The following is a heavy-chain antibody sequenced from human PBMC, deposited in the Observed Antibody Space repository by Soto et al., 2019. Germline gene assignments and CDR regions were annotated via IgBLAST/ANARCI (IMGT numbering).Heavy chain of an antibody. CDR1: GGSISSSSYY. D-gene: IGHD1-26*01. V-gene: IGHV4-39*01. CDR3: ARRSGSYYYYGMDV. CDR2: IYYSGST. Sequence: SETLSLTCTVSGGSISSSSYYWGWIRQPPGKGLEWIGSIYYSGSTYYNPSLKSRVTISVDTSKNQFSLKLSSVTAADTAVYYCARRSGSYYYYGMDVWGQGTTVTVS. J-gene: IGHJ6*02.